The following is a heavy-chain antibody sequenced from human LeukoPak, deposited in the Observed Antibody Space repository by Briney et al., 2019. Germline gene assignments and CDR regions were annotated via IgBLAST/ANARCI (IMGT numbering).Heavy chain of an antibody. CDR3: VRLGDSSGYYDY. J-gene: IGHJ4*02. D-gene: IGHD3-22*01. CDR2: IKPDGSGK. V-gene: IGHV3-7*01. CDR1: GFTFSPYW. Sequence: PGGSLRLSCAASGFTFSPYWMSWVRQAPGKGLERVASIKPDGSGKYYVDSVKGRFTISRDNAKNALYLQLNSLRAEDTAVYFCVRLGDSSGYYDYWGQGTLVTVSS.